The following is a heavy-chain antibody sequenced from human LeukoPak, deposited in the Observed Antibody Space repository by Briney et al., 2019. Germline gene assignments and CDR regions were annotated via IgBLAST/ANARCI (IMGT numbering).Heavy chain of an antibody. CDR2: TKPDGSAE. Sequence: GGSLRLSCAASGFTFRNYWMGWVRQAPGKGLEWVANTKPDGSAEYYADSVKGRFTISRDNSKNTLYLQMNSLRAEDTAVYYCAKHPRGYSGYDYYFDYWGQGTLVTVSS. D-gene: IGHD5-12*01. V-gene: IGHV3-7*01. J-gene: IGHJ4*02. CDR3: AKHPRGYSGYDYYFDY. CDR1: GFTFRNYW.